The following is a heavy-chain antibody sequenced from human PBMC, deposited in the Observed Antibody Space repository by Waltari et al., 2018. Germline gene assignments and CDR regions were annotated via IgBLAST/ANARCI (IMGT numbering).Heavy chain of an antibody. J-gene: IGHJ4*02. D-gene: IGHD3-3*01. CDR2: IRSKAYGGTT. Sequence: EVQLVESGGGLVQPGRSLRLSCTASGFTFGDYAMSWVRQAPGKGLEWVGFIRSKAYGGTTEYAASVKGRFTISRDDSKSIAYLQMNSLKTEDTAVYYCTRDLAPYYDFWSGYWPDGQPFDYWGQGTLVTVSS. CDR3: TRDLAPYYDFWSGYWPDGQPFDY. V-gene: IGHV3-49*04. CDR1: GFTFGDYA.